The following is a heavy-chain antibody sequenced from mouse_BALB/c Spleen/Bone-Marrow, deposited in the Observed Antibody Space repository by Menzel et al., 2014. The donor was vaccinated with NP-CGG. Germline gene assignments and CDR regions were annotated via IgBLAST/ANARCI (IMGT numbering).Heavy chain of an antibody. Sequence: EVHLVESGGGLVQPGGSLRLSCATSGFTFSDFYMEWVRQPPGKRLEWIAASRNKATDYSTEYSASVKGRFIVSRDAPQSILFLQMSALRAEDTAIYYCARGISDYFDYWGQGTTLTVSS. V-gene: IGHV7-1*02. CDR1: GFTFSDFY. J-gene: IGHJ2*01. CDR3: ARGISDYFDY. CDR2: SRNKATDYST.